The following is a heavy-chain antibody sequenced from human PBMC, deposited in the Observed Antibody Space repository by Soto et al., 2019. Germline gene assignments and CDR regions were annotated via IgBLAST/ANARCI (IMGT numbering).Heavy chain of an antibody. Sequence: QVQLQESGPGLVKPSETLSLTCTVSGGSVSSGSYSWSWIRQPPGKGLEWIGYIYYSGSTNYNPSLKSRVTISVDTSKNQCSLKLSSVTAADTAVYYCARATLLRPFDYWGQGTLVTVSS. D-gene: IGHD3-22*01. V-gene: IGHV4-61*01. J-gene: IGHJ4*02. CDR2: IYYSGST. CDR3: ARATLLRPFDY. CDR1: GGSVSSGSYS.